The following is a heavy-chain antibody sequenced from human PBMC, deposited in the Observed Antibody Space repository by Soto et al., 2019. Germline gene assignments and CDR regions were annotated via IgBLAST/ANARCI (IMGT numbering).Heavy chain of an antibody. D-gene: IGHD6-13*01. CDR2: ISGSGGST. CDR3: AKDTGSSWLYYYYYYGMDV. J-gene: IGHJ6*02. CDR1: GFTFSSYA. V-gene: IGHV3-23*01. Sequence: EVQLLESGGGLVQPGGSLRLSCAASGFTFSSYAMSWVRQAPGKGLEWVSAISGSGGSTYYADSVKGRFTISRDNSKNTRYLQMNSLRAEDTAVYYCAKDTGSSWLYYYYYYGMDVWGQGTTVTVSS.